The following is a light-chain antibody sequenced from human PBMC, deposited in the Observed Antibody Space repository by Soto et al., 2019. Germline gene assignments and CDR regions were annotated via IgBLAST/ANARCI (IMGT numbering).Light chain of an antibody. V-gene: IGLV2-8*01. CDR2: EVT. CDR1: SSDIGAYNY. CDR3: TSLAGVNMLV. J-gene: IGLJ2*01. Sequence: QSALTQPPSASGSPGQSVTISCTGTSSDIGAYNYVSWYQQHPGKAPKVIIYEVTKRPSGVPDRFTGSKSGNTASLTVSGLQAEDEADYYCTSLAGVNMLVVGGGTKVTVL.